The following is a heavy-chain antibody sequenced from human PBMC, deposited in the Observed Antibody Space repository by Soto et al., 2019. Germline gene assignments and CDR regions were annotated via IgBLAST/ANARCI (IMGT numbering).Heavy chain of an antibody. Sequence: KGLEWIGYIYYSGSTNYNPTLKSRVTISVDTSKNQFSLKLSSATAADTAVYYCATRAAYYYFWSRYYSYHYDIDVWGKGTTLSRSS. D-gene: IGHD3-3*01. CDR3: ATRAAYYYFWSRYYSYHYDIDV. V-gene: IGHV4-59*08. CDR2: IYYSGST. J-gene: IGHJ6*03.